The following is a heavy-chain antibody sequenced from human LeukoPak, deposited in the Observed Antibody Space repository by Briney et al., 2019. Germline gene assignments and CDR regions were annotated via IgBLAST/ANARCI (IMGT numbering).Heavy chain of an antibody. CDR2: IKQDGSDK. J-gene: IGHJ4*02. V-gene: IGHV3-7*01. Sequence: PGGSLRLSCVVSGISLSSDYWMSWVRQAPGKGLEWVANIKQDGSDKHYVDSVKGRFTISRDNAENSLYLQMNSLRVDDTALYYCVANLYWGQGTRVTVSS. CDR3: VANLY. CDR1: GISLSSDYW.